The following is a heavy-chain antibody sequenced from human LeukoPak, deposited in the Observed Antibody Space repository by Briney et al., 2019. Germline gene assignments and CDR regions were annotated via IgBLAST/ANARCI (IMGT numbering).Heavy chain of an antibody. Sequence: ASVKVSCKASGYTFTSYGISWVRQAPGQGLEWMGWISAYNGNTNYAQKLQGRVTMTTDTSTSTAYMELRSLRSDDTAVYYCARLPLITTARGSTSGGDYWGQGTLVTVSS. J-gene: IGHJ4*02. CDR3: ARLPLITTARGSTSGGDY. CDR2: ISAYNGNT. D-gene: IGHD3-10*01. CDR1: GYTFTSYG. V-gene: IGHV1-18*01.